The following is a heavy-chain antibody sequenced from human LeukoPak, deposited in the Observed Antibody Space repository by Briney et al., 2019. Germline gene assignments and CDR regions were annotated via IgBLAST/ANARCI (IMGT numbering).Heavy chain of an antibody. CDR3: ARDLPDEVPSFDL. V-gene: IGHV3-21*01. CDR1: GFTFSSYS. CDR2: ISSSRSYI. Sequence: NPGGSLRLSCAASGFTFSSYSMNWVRQAPGKGLEWVSSISSSRSYIYYVDSVKGRFTISRDNAKNSLYLQMNSLRAEDTAVYYCARDLPDEVPSFDLWSRGTLVTVSS. D-gene: IGHD1-1*01. J-gene: IGHJ2*01.